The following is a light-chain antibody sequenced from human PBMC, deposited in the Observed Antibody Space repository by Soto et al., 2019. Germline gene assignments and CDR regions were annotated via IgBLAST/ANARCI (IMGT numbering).Light chain of an antibody. CDR1: QTISSW. Sequence: DIQMTQSPSTLSGSVGDRVTITCRASQTISSWLAWYQQKPGKAPKLLIYKASTLKSGVPSRFSGSGSGTEFTLTISSLQPDDFATYHCQQYYSYPWTFGQGTKVDIK. J-gene: IGKJ1*01. V-gene: IGKV1-5*03. CDR2: KAS. CDR3: QQYYSYPWT.